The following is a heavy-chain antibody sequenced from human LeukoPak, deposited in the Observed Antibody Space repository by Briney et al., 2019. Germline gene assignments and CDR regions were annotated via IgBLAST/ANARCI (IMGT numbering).Heavy chain of an antibody. CDR2: INPSGGST. V-gene: IGHV1-46*01. J-gene: IGHJ4*02. CDR1: GYTFTIYY. D-gene: IGHD3-10*01. Sequence: ASVKVSCKASGYTFTIYYMHWVRHSPGQGLEWMGIINPSGGSTSYAQKFQGRVTMTRDTSTSTVYMELSSLRSEDTDVYYCARDEAEYYGSGSYYDYFDYWGQGTLVTVSS. CDR3: ARDEAEYYGSGSYYDYFDY.